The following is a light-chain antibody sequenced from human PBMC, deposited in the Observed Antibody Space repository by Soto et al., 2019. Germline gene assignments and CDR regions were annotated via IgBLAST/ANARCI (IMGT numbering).Light chain of an antibody. V-gene: IGLV2-23*02. Sequence: QSALTQPAAVSGSPGQSITISCTETSIDVGGYHLVSWYQQHPGKAPKLLIYEVSQRPSGVSSRFSGSKAGNTASXXISGVQPEDEADYHCCSYTTSAFVFGTGTKVTVL. J-gene: IGLJ1*01. CDR1: SIDVGGYHL. CDR2: EVS. CDR3: CSYTTSAFV.